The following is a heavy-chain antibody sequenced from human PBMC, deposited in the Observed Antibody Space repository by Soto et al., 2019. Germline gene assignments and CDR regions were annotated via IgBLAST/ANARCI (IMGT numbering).Heavy chain of an antibody. CDR2: VYPGDSNT. CDR1: GYSFTSYW. D-gene: IGHD6-13*01. Sequence: PGESLKISCKGSGYSFTSYWIGWVRQMPGKGLEWMGIVYPGDSNTRYSPSFQGQVTISADKSISTAYLQWSSLKASDTAMYYCARVIVAAAGYYYYYYGMAVWGQGTTVTVSS. V-gene: IGHV5-51*01. J-gene: IGHJ6*02. CDR3: ARVIVAAAGYYYYYYGMAV.